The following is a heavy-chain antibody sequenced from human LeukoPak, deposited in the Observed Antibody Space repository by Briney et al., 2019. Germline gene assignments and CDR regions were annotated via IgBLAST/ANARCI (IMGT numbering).Heavy chain of an antibody. CDR3: ARVGYAFDI. CDR2: ISSSSSYT. V-gene: IGHV3-11*06. Sequence: GGSLRLSCAASGFTFSDYYMSWIRQAPGKGLEWVSYISSSSSYTNYADSVKGRFTISRDNAKNSLYLQMNSLRDEDTAVYYCARVGYAFDIWGQGTMVTVSS. J-gene: IGHJ3*02. CDR1: GFTFSDYY.